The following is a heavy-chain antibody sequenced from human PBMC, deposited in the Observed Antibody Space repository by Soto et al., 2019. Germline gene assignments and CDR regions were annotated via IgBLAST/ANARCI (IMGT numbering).Heavy chain of an antibody. V-gene: IGHV3-30*18. Sequence: LRLSFVASGFTFSTYGIHWVRQAPGKGLEWVGVISSDGETKYYADSVKGRFTISRDNSKNTMYLQMASLRPEDTAVYYCAKEVEVAGDLDYWGHGTLVTVSS. CDR2: ISSDGETK. CDR3: AKEVEVAGDLDY. CDR1: GFTFSTYG. D-gene: IGHD6-19*01. J-gene: IGHJ4*01.